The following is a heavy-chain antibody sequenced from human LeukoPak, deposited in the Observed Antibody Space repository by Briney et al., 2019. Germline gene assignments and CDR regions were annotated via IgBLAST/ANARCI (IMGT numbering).Heavy chain of an antibody. CDR1: GFTFSNYW. Sequence: GGSLRLSCAASGFTFSNYWMSWVRQAPGKGLEWVSYISSSGSTIYYADSVKGRFTISRDNAKNSLYLQMNSLRAEDTAVYYCARELAYCGGDCYSGVFDPWGQGTLVTVSP. V-gene: IGHV3-11*04. CDR2: ISSSGSTI. J-gene: IGHJ5*02. CDR3: ARELAYCGGDCYSGVFDP. D-gene: IGHD2-21*02.